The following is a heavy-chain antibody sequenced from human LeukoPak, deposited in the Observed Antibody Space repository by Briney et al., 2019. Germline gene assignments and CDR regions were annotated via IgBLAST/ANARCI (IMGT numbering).Heavy chain of an antibody. CDR3: ARRENDY. V-gene: IGHV1-2*06. J-gene: IGHJ4*02. CDR2: INPNSGGT. CDR1: GYTFTGYY. Sequence: GASVKVSCKASGYTFTGYYIHWVRQTPGQGLEGMGRINPNSGGTNYAQRFQGRVTMTRDTSISTAYMELSSLRSDDTAVYYCARRENDYWGQGTLVTVSS.